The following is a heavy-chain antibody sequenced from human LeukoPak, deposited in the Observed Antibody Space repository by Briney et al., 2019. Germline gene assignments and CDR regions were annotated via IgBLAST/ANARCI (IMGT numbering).Heavy chain of an antibody. CDR2: ISYDGSYK. CDR1: GFTFSDYG. CDR3: AKAPGWLRDFDY. D-gene: IGHD6-19*01. V-gene: IGHV3-30*18. Sequence: GGSLRLSCAASGFTFSDYGMHWVRQAPGKGLEWVAVISYDGSYKYYADSVKGRFTISRDSSKSTLYLQMNSLKAEDTAVYYCAKAPGWLRDFDYWGQGTLVTVSS. J-gene: IGHJ4*02.